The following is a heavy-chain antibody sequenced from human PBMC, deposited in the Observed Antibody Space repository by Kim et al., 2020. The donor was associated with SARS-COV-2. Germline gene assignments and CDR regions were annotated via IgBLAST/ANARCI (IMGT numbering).Heavy chain of an antibody. CDR2: ISSGSNTI. CDR1: GFTFSIYN. CDR3: ASGSYF. J-gene: IGHJ4*02. Sequence: GGSLRLSCAASGFTFSIYNMEWVRQAPGKGLEWVSYISSGSNTIYYADSVRGRFTISRDNTKNLLYLQMNSLRDDDTAVYYCASGSYFWGQGTLVTVSS. D-gene: IGHD1-26*01. V-gene: IGHV3-48*02.